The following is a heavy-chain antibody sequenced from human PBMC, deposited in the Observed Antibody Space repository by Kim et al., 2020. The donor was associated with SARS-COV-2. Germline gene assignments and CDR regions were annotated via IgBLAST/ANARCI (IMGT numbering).Heavy chain of an antibody. V-gene: IGHV4-39*01. CDR1: GGSISSSSYY. D-gene: IGHD1-1*01. J-gene: IGHJ4*02. CDR2: IYYSGST. CDR3: ARRTTGTTRPFDY. Sequence: SETMSLTCTVSGGSISSSSYYWGWIRQPPGKGLEWIGSIYYSGSTYYNPSLKSRVTISVDTSKNQFSLKLSSVTAADTAVYYCARRTTGTTRPFDYWGQGTLVTVSS.